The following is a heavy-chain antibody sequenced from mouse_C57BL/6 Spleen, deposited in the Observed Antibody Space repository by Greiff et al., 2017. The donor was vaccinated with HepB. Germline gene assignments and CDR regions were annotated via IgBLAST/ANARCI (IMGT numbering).Heavy chain of an antibody. V-gene: IGHV1-82*01. CDR1: GYAFSSSW. Sequence: QVQLQQSGPELVKPGASVKISCKASGYAFSSSWMNWVKQRPGKGLEWIGRIYPGDGDTNYNGKFKGKATLTADKSSRTAYMQLSSLTSEDSAVYFCARGWVDYWGQGTTLTVSS. J-gene: IGHJ2*01. CDR3: ARGWVDY. CDR2: IYPGDGDT. D-gene: IGHD1-1*02.